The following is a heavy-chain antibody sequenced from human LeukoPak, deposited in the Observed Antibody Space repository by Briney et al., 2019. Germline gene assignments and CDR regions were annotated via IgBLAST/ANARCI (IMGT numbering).Heavy chain of an antibody. CDR3: ARADHREWELPFDY. Sequence: ASVKVSCKASGYTFTGYYMHWVRQAPGQGLEWMGWINPNSGGTNYAQKFQGRVTTTRDTSISTAYMELSRLRSDDTAVYYCARADHREWELPFDYWGQGTLVTVSS. CDR2: INPNSGGT. V-gene: IGHV1-2*02. CDR1: GYTFTGYY. D-gene: IGHD1-26*01. J-gene: IGHJ4*02.